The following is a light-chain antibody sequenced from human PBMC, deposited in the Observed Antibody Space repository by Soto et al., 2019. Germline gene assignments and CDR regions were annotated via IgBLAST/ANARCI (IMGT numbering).Light chain of an antibody. CDR1: QSVSNNY. V-gene: IGKV3-20*01. CDR3: QQYGSSPPRT. CDR2: GAS. Sequence: EIVLTQSPGTLSLSPGERATLSCRASQSVSNNYLAWYQQKPGQAPRLVIYGASNRATGIPDRFSGSGSGADFTLTISRLEPEDFAVYYCQQYGSSPPRTFGQGTKVDIK. J-gene: IGKJ1*01.